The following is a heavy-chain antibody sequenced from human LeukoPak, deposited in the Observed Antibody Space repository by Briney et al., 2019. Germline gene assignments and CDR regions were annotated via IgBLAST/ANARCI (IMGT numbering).Heavy chain of an antibody. V-gene: IGHV3-21*01. CDR1: GFTFSSYN. CDR2: ISSSSSYI. J-gene: IGHJ4*02. CDR3: ARDPSGSGSYKSYDY. D-gene: IGHD3-10*01. Sequence: GGSLRLSCAASGFTFSSYNMNWVRQAPGKGLEWVSSISSSSSYIYYADSVKGRFTISRDNAKNSLYLQMNSLRAEDTAVYYCARDPSGSGSYKSYDYWGQGTLVTVSS.